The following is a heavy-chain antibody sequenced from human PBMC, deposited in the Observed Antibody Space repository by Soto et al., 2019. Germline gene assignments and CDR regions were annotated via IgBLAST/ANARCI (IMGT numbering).Heavy chain of an antibody. CDR1: GFTFINNA. J-gene: IGHJ4*02. V-gene: IGHV3-30-3*01. CDR3: ARDRKYYFDY. Sequence: PGGSLRLSCEDSGFTFINNAMHWVRQAPGKGLEWVAFMSSDGSNEYYADSVKGRFTISRDNSKKTLFLQMNSLRTEDTAVYYCARDRKYYFDYWGQGTLVTVS. CDR2: MSSDGSNE.